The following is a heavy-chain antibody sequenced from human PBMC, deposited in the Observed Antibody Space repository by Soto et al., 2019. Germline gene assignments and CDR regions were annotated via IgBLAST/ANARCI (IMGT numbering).Heavy chain of an antibody. V-gene: IGHV2-5*02. CDR2: IYWDDAK. D-gene: IGHD5-18*01. J-gene: IGHJ4*02. CDR3: AHRRRGFSYGHYFDY. Sequence: QITLKESGPTLVKPTQTLTLTCTFSGFSLSTSGVNVGWIRQPPGKALEWLALIYWDDAKRYSPSLKNRLTITKDTSKNQVVLTMNNIDPVDTATYYCAHRRRGFSYGHYFDYWAQGTLVTVSS. CDR1: GFSLSTSGVN.